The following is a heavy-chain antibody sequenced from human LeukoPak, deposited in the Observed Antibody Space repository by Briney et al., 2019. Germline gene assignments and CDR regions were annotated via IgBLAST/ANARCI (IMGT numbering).Heavy chain of an antibody. D-gene: IGHD6-6*01. J-gene: IGHJ4*02. Sequence: GGSLRLSCAASGFTFITSWMSWLRQAPGKGLEWVAHIKPDGSEKYYVDSVKGRFTISRDNAKDSLSLQMNSLRAEDTAVYYCASWTSSSSNYWGQGTLVTVSS. CDR2: IKPDGSEK. CDR3: ASWTSSSSNY. V-gene: IGHV3-7*01. CDR1: GFTFITSW.